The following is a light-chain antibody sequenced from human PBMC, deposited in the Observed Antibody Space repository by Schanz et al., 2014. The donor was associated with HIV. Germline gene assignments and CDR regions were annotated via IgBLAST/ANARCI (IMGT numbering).Light chain of an antibody. CDR2: GAS. J-gene: IGKJ4*01. V-gene: IGKV3-20*01. CDR1: QSVSSSY. CDR3: QQYGSSPLT. Sequence: EIVLTQSPGTLSLSPGERATLSCRASQSVSSSYLAWYRQTPGQPPRLVIFGASNKAAGFSHRFSGSGSGTDFTLTINGLEPEDFAVYYCQQYGSSPLTFGGGTKVEIK.